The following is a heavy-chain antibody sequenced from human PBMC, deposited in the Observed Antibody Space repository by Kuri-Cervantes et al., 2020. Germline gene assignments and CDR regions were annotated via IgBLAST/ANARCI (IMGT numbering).Heavy chain of an antibody. CDR3: ARDYDPMILWFGESYYYYGMDV. D-gene: IGHD3-10*01. CDR2: IKQDGSEK. Sequence: GGSLRLSCAASGFTFSIYWMSWVRQVSGKGLEWVANIKQDGSEKYYVDSVKGRFTISRDNAKNSLYLQMNSLRAEDTAVYYCARDYDPMILWFGESYYYYGMDVWGQGTTVTVSS. J-gene: IGHJ6*02. CDR1: GFTFSIYW. V-gene: IGHV3-7*01.